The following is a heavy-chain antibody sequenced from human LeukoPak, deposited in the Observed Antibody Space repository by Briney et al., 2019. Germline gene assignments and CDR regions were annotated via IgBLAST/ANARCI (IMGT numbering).Heavy chain of an antibody. J-gene: IGHJ3*02. Sequence: SETLSLTCTVSGGSISSSNYYWGWIRQPPGKGLGWIGSLYYSGSTYYNPSLKSRVTISVDTSKDQFSLKLSSVTAADTAVYYCARDGSSSDDAFDIWGQGTMVTVSS. CDR3: ARDGSSSDDAFDI. D-gene: IGHD2-15*01. V-gene: IGHV4-39*07. CDR2: LYYSGST. CDR1: GGSISSSNYY.